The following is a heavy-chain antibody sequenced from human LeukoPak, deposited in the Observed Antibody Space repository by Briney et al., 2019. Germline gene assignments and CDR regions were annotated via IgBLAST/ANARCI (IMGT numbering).Heavy chain of an antibody. CDR2: IYENGGTT. CDR3: AKERSHIVVVVAATQR. J-gene: IGHJ4*02. Sequence: GGSLRLSCVGSGFTFRSHAMSWVRQAPEKGLEFVSGIYENGGTTYYADSVKGRFTISRDNSKNTLYLQMNSLRAEDTAVYYCAKERSHIVVVVAATQRWGQGTLVTVSS. V-gene: IGHV3-23*01. D-gene: IGHD2-15*01. CDR1: GFTFRSHA.